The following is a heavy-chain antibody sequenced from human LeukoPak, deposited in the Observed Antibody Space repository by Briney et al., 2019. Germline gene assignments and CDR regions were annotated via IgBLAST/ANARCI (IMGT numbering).Heavy chain of an antibody. Sequence: ASVKVSCKASGYSFSNYAITWVRQAPGQGLEWMGWISAGNGDTDYVQKFKGRVTMTTDTSTSTAYLDLRTLRSADTAVYYCARLIRAAALIDYWGQGTLVTVSA. CDR1: GYSFSNYA. D-gene: IGHD6-13*01. V-gene: IGHV1-18*01. J-gene: IGHJ4*02. CDR3: ARLIRAAALIDY. CDR2: ISAGNGDT.